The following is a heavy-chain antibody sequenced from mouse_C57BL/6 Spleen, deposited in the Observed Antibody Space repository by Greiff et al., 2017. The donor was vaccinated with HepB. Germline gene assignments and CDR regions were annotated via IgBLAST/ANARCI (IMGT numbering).Heavy chain of an antibody. CDR2: IDPANGNT. D-gene: IGHD1-1*01. CDR3: AHYFGSSDDRYFDV. Sequence: EVQLQQSVAELVRPGASVKLSCTASGYNIKNTYMHWVKQRPEQGLEWIGRIDPANGNTKYAPKFQGKATITADTSSNTAYLELSSLTSEDTAIYYWAHYFGSSDDRYFDVWGTGTTVTVSA. V-gene: IGHV14-3*01. CDR1: GYNIKNTY. J-gene: IGHJ1*03.